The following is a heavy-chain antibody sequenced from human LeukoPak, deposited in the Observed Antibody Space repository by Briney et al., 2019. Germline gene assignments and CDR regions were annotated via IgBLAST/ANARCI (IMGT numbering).Heavy chain of an antibody. CDR1: GFTFGSYA. Sequence: PGGSLRLSCAASGFTFGSYAMSWVRQAPGKGLEWVSAIRGSGGSTYYADSVKGRFTISRDNSKNTLYLQMNSLRAEDTAVYYCAKVMTRTMVRGVPPSDYWGQGTLVTVSS. J-gene: IGHJ4*02. CDR2: IRGSGGST. D-gene: IGHD3-10*01. CDR3: AKVMTRTMVRGVPPSDY. V-gene: IGHV3-23*01.